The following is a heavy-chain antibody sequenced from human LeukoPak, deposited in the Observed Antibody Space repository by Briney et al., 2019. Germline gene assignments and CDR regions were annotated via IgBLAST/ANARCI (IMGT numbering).Heavy chain of an antibody. V-gene: IGHV3-23*01. Sequence: GGSLRLSCAASGFTFSSYAMNWVRQAPGKGLEWVSAISGSSGSTYYADSVKGRFTISRDNSKNTLYLQMNSLRAEDTAVYYCAKDRNDFWNGYYPFDYWGQGTLVTVSS. J-gene: IGHJ4*02. CDR2: ISGSSGST. D-gene: IGHD3-3*01. CDR3: AKDRNDFWNGYYPFDY. CDR1: GFTFSSYA.